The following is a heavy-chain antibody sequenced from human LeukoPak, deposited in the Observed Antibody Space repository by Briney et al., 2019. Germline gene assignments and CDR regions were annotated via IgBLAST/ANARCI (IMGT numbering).Heavy chain of an antibody. J-gene: IGHJ4*02. CDR2: INHSGST. Sequence: SETLSLTCTVSGGSVSNYYWSWIRQPPGKGLEWIGFINHSGSTNYNPSLKSRVTISVDTSKNQFSLKLSSVTAADTAVYYCARQGVYYDSSGYYFRTPRYFDYWGQGTLVTVSS. CDR1: GGSVSNYY. V-gene: IGHV4-59*08. D-gene: IGHD3-22*01. CDR3: ARQGVYYDSSGYYFRTPRYFDY.